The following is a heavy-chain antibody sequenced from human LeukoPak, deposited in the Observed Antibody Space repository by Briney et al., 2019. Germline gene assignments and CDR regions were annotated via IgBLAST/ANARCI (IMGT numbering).Heavy chain of an antibody. J-gene: IGHJ2*01. CDR3: ARGNDDCGGDCYLYWYFDL. Sequence: KPSETLSLTCTVSGGSTSSYYWSWIRQPPGKGLEWIGYIYYSGSTNYNPSLKSRVTISVDTSKNQFSLKLSSVTAADTAVYYCARGNDDCGGDCYLYWYFDLWGRGTLVTVSS. CDR2: IYYSGST. D-gene: IGHD2-21*02. CDR1: GGSTSSYY. V-gene: IGHV4-59*01.